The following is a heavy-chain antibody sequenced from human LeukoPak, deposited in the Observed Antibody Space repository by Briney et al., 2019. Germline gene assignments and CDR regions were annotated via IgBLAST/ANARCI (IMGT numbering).Heavy chain of an antibody. Sequence: ASETLSLTCTVSGCSISSSSYYWGWIRQPPGKGLEWIGSIYYSGSTYYNPSLKSRVTISVDTSKNQFSLKLSSVTAADTAVYYCARQRDNYYYYYYMDVWGKGTTVTVSS. V-gene: IGHV4-39*01. CDR2: IYYSGST. CDR3: ARQRDNYYYYYYMDV. D-gene: IGHD2-15*01. CDR1: GCSISSSSYY. J-gene: IGHJ6*03.